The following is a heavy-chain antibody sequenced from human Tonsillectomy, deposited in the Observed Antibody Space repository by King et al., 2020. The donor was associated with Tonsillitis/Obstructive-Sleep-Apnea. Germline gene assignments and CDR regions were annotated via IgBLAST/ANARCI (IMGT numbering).Heavy chain of an antibody. J-gene: IGHJ4*02. CDR3: ASLGVPAAPSPEGPADY. CDR2: IYYSGST. Sequence: VQLQESGPGLVKPSETLSLTCTVSGGSISSYYWSWIRQPPGKGLEWIGYIYYSGSTNYNPSLKSRVTISVDTSKNQFSLKLSSVTAADTAVYYCASLGVPAAPSPEGPADYWGQGALVTVSS. CDR1: GGSISSYY. V-gene: IGHV4-59*01. D-gene: IGHD2-2*01.